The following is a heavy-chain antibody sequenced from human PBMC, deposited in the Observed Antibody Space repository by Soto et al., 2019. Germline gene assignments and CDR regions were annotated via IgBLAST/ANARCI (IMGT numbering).Heavy chain of an antibody. V-gene: IGHV1-18*01. CDR1: GYNFATYG. Sequence: QVQLVQSGAEVEKPGASVKVSCKASGYNFATYGISWVRQAPGQGLEWMGWINPANGNTNYAQKFRARTTLTSDTSTNTGYMDLRSLRSDDAAVYFCARTPILPERGLDSWGQGTLVSVSS. CDR3: ARTPILPERGLDS. CDR2: INPANGNT. J-gene: IGHJ4*02. D-gene: IGHD3-9*01.